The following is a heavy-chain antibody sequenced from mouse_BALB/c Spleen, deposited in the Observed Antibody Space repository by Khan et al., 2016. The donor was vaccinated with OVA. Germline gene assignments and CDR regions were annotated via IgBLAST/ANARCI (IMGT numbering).Heavy chain of an antibody. CDR2: IWSGGST. D-gene: IGHD2-4*01. V-gene: IGHV2-4*02. J-gene: IGHJ1*01. CDR1: GFSLTSYG. CDR3: AIFYDYEGYFDV. Sequence: QVHVKQSGPGLVQPSQSLSITCTVSGFSLTSYGVHWVRQPPGKGLEWLGVIWSGGSTDYDAAFISRLNISKDNSKSQVFFTMNSLQADDTAIYYCAIFYDYEGYFDVWGAGTTVTVSS.